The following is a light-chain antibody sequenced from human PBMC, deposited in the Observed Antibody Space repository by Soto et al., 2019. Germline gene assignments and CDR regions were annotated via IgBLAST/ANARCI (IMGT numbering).Light chain of an antibody. CDR2: AAS. J-gene: IGKJ5*01. CDR3: QQVNSFPLT. V-gene: IGKV1-12*01. Sequence: DIQMTQSPSSLSASVGDRVTITCRASQTISSWLAWYQQKPGKAPKLLIYAASSLQSGVPSRFSGIGSGTDFTITISSLQPEDFAHYYCQQVNSFPLTFGQGTRLEIK. CDR1: QTISSW.